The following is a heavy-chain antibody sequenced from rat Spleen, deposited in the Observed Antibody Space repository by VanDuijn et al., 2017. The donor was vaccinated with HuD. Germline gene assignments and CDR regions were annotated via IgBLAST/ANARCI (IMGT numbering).Heavy chain of an antibody. CDR1: GFTFSSFP. CDR2: ISTSGSST. V-gene: IGHV5-46*01. J-gene: IGHJ2*01. Sequence: EVQLVESGGGLVQPGRSMKLSCAASGFTFSSFPMAWVRQAPTKGLEWVATISTSGSSTYYRDSVKGRFTISRDNAKSTLYLQMNSMRSEDQATYDCTRRIYVYFEYWRQGVMVTVSA. CDR3: TRRIYVYFEY. D-gene: IGHD1-2*01.